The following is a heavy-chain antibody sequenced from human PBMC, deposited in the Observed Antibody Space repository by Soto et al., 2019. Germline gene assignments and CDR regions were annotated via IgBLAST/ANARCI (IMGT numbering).Heavy chain of an antibody. CDR1: GYTFTNYA. J-gene: IGHJ2*01. Sequence: ASVKVSFKASGYTFTNYAMHWVRQAPGQRLEWMGWINAGNGNTKYSQKFQGRVTITRDTSASTAYMELSSLRSEDTAVYYCARGGSLYWYFDLWGRGTLVTVSS. CDR2: INAGNGNT. CDR3: ARGGSLYWYFDL. D-gene: IGHD1-26*01. V-gene: IGHV1-3*01.